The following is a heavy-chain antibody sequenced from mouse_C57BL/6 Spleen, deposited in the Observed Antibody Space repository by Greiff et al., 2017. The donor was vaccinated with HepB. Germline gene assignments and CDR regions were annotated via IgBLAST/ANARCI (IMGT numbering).Heavy chain of an antibody. Sequence: QVHVKQPGAELVRPGTSVKLSCKASGYTFTSYWMHWVKQRPGQGLEWIGVIDPSDSYTNYNQKFKGKATLTVDTSSSTAYMQLSSLTSEDSAVYYCARQGNPGYWGQGTTLTVSS. CDR3: ARQGNPGY. CDR2: IDPSDSYT. CDR1: GYTFTSYW. V-gene: IGHV1-59*01. J-gene: IGHJ2*01. D-gene: IGHD2-1*01.